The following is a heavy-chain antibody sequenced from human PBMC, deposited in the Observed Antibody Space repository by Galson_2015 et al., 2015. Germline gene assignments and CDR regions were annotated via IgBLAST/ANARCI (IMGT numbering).Heavy chain of an antibody. D-gene: IGHD1-7*01. CDR1: GFIFDDYA. J-gene: IGHJ4*02. V-gene: IGHV3-9*01. Sequence: SLRLSCAASGFIFDDYAMHWVRHAPGKRLEWVSGISWNSGSIDYADSVKGRFTISRDNAKNSLFLQMNSLRAEDTALYYCAKDMLSGVTGTTENYFDYWGQGTLVTVSS. CDR2: ISWNSGSI. CDR3: AKDMLSGVTGTTENYFDY.